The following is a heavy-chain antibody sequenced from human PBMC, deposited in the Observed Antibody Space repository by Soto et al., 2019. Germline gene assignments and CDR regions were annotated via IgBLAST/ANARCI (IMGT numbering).Heavy chain of an antibody. CDR3: ARARIDY. CDR2: ISPEGSEK. Sequence: EVQLVESGGVLVQPGGALRLSCAASGFIFSDDWMTWVRQAPGKGLEWVATISPEGSEKYYVDTLKGRFTISRDNAKNSLYLHMISLRAEDTALYYCARARIDYWGRGTLITVSS. J-gene: IGHJ4*02. CDR1: GFIFSDDW. V-gene: IGHV3-7*03.